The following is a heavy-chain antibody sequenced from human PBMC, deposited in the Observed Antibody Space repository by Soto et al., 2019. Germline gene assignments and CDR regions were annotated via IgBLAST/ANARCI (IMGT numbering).Heavy chain of an antibody. CDR1: GFTFSSYA. J-gene: IGHJ4*02. D-gene: IGHD3-10*01. V-gene: IGHV3-23*01. CDR2: ISGSGGST. CDR3: AKDHIAYGSGSFDY. Sequence: GGSLRLSCAASGFTFSSYAISWVRQAPGKGLEWVSAISGSGGSTYYADSVKGRFTISRDNSKNTLYLQMDSLGAEDTAVYYRAKDHIAYGSGSFDYWGQGTLVTVSS.